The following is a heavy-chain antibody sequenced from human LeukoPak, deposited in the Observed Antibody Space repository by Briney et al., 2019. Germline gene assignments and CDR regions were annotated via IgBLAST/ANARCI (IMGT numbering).Heavy chain of an antibody. Sequence: GASVKVSCKASGYTFTSYGISWVRQAPGQGLEWMGWISAYNGNTNYAQKLQGRVTMTTDTSTSTAYMELRSLRSGDTAVYYCARANPYYYGSGSYIVPDYWGQGTLVTVSS. D-gene: IGHD3-10*01. CDR1: GYTFTSYG. J-gene: IGHJ4*02. V-gene: IGHV1-18*01. CDR2: ISAYNGNT. CDR3: ARANPYYYGSGSYIVPDY.